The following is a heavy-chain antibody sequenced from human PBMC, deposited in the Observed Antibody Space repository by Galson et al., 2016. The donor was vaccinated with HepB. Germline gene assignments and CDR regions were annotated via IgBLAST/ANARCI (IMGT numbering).Heavy chain of an antibody. CDR1: GFRFEDYA. CDR3: AKGTLVRGVLISGAYYYYGMDV. J-gene: IGHJ6*02. CDR2: INWNSGRI. D-gene: IGHD3-10*01. Sequence: SLRLSCAASGFRFEDYAMHWVRQAPGKGLEWVSSINWNSGRIVYADSVRGRFTISRDNAKNSLYLQMNSLRAEDTAFYYCAKGTLVRGVLISGAYYYYGMDVWGQGTTVTVSS. V-gene: IGHV3-9*01.